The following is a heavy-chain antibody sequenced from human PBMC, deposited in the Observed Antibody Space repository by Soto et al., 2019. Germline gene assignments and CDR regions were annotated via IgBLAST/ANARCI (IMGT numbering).Heavy chain of an antibody. Sequence: GGSLRLSCAASGFTFSSYGMSWVRQAPGKGLEWVANIKQDGSEKYYVDSVKGRFTISRDNAKNSLYLQMNSLRAEDTAVYYCAGSSLSGSIYYYYYYMDVWGKGTTVTVSS. V-gene: IGHV3-7*01. CDR2: IKQDGSEK. CDR1: GFTFSSYG. J-gene: IGHJ6*03. D-gene: IGHD3-10*01. CDR3: AGSSLSGSIYYYYYYMDV.